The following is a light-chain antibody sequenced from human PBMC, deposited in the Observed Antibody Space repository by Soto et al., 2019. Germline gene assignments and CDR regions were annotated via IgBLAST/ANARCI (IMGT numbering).Light chain of an antibody. V-gene: IGLV1-51*01. J-gene: IGLJ3*02. Sequence: QSVLTQPPSVSAAPGQKVTISCFGGNSNIGKNYVSSYQQLPGTAPKLLIYGNNNRRSGITDRISGSKSGTSATLGITGLQPGDEAVYYCATWYNTLSAEVFGGGTKVTVL. CDR2: GNN. CDR3: ATWYNTLSAEV. CDR1: NSNIGKNY.